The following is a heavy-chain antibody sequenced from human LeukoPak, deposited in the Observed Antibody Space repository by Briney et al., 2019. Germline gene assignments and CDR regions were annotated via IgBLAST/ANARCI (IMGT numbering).Heavy chain of an antibody. Sequence: SGTLSLTSVLPLDSIITSYPSWIRPSPREGVGRVGYIYYSGSTNYNPSLKRRATIPVAPSKHQFSLSLSSVTAAATAVYYCARDEANYYGSWSCSRRDDNWFDPWGQGTLVTVSS. D-gene: IGHD3-10*01. J-gene: IGHJ5*02. CDR2: IYYSGST. V-gene: IGHV4-59*01. CDR1: LDSIITSY. CDR3: ARDEANYYGSWSCSRRDDNWFDP.